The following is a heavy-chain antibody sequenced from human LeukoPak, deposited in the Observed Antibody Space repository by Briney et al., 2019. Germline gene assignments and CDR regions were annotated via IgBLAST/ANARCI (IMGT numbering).Heavy chain of an antibody. CDR3: ARQYYDILTGGHYFDY. D-gene: IGHD3-9*01. CDR1: GGSISSYY. CDR2: INHSGST. Sequence: KTSETLSLTCTVSGGSISSYYWSWIRQPPGKGLEWIGEINHSGSTNYNPSLKSRVTISVDTSKNQFSLKLSSVTAADTAVYYCARQYYDILTGGHYFDYWGQGTLVTVSS. V-gene: IGHV4-34*01. J-gene: IGHJ4*02.